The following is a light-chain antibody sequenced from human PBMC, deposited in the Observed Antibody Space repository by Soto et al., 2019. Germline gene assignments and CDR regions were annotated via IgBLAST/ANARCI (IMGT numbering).Light chain of an antibody. V-gene: IGKV1-5*01. CDR3: QQYDSFSKS. CDR1: QSIRSW. J-gene: IGKJ1*01. Sequence: DIQMTQSPSTLSASVGDRVTITCRASQSIRSWLAWYQQKPGKAPQLLIYDASNLESGVTSRFSGCGSGTDFTLTISSLQPDDFATYYCQQYDSFSKSFGRGTKVEVK. CDR2: DAS.